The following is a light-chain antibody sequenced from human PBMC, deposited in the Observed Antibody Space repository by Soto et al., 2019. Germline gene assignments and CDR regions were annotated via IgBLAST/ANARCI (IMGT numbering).Light chain of an antibody. V-gene: IGKV3-15*01. Sequence: EIVMTQSPATLSVSPGERATLSCRASQSVSSNLAWYQQKPGQAPRLLIYGASTRVTGIPARFSGSGSGTEFTLTIGSLQSEDFAVYSCQQYNTWPRSFRGGTKVEI. CDR3: QQYNTWPRS. CDR2: GAS. J-gene: IGKJ4*01. CDR1: QSVSSN.